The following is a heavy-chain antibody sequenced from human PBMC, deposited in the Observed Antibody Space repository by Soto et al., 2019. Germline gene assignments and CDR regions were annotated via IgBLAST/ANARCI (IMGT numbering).Heavy chain of an antibody. CDR2: INYSGST. V-gene: IGHV4-34*01. J-gene: IGHJ5*02. CDR3: TRGGYYYDSSGYRTYNWFDP. Sequence: QVQLQLWGAGLLKPSETLSLTCAVYGGSFSGYYWRWMRQRPGTGLEWIGEINYSGSTNYNPPLKRRVTIAVSTSKNQSSLKLSSVTAADSAVYYCTRGGYYYDSSGYRTYNWFDPWGQGTLVTVSS. CDR1: GGSFSGYY. D-gene: IGHD3-22*01.